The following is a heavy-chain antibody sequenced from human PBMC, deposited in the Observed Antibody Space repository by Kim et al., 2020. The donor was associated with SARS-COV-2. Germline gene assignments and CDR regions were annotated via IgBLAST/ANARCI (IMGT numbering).Heavy chain of an antibody. J-gene: IGHJ5*02. CDR3: AKKRRGDRTLDP. D-gene: IGHD2-21*02. CDR1: GFTFSSYG. V-gene: IGHV3-30*18. CDR2: ISYDGSNK. Sequence: GGSLRLSCAASGFTFSSYGMHWVRQAPGKGLEWVAVISYDGSNKYYADSVKGRFTISRDNSKNTLYLQMNSLRAEDTAVYYCAKKRRGDRTLDPWGQGTLVTVSS.